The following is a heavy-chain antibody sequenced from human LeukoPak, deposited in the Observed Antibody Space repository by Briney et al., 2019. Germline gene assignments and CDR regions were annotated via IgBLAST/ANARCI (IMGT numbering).Heavy chain of an antibody. J-gene: IGHJ3*02. Sequence: ASVKVSCKASGGTFSSYAISWVRQAPGQGLEWRGGIIPIFGTANYAQKFQGRVTITTDESTSTAYMETSSLRVEDMAVYYCARVTLSPDCSSTSCYIGDFDIWGQGTLVTVSS. CDR1: GGTFSSYA. CDR3: ARVTLSPDCSSTSCYIGDFDI. CDR2: IIPIFGTA. V-gene: IGHV1-69*05. D-gene: IGHD2-2*01.